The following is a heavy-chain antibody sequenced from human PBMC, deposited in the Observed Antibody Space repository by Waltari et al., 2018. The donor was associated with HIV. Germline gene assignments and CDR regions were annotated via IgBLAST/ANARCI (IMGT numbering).Heavy chain of an antibody. CDR3: ARDYGSGSYYNY. J-gene: IGHJ4*02. CDR1: GFTFEDYG. CDR2: INWNGGST. Sequence: EVQLVESGGGVVRPGGSLRLSCVASGFTFEDYGMSWVRQAPGKGLGWVSGINWNGGSTGYADSVKGRFSISRDNAKNSLYLQMNSLRAEDTALYYCARDYGSGSYYNYWGQGTLVTVSS. D-gene: IGHD3-10*01. V-gene: IGHV3-20*04.